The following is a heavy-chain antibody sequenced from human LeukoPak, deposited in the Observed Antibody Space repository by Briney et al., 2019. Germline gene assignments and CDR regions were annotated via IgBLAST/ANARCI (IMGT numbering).Heavy chain of an antibody. CDR1: GFTFDDYA. D-gene: IGHD6-19*01. CDR2: ISWNSGSI. V-gene: IGHV3-9*01. J-gene: IGHJ4*02. Sequence: PGGSLRLSCAASGFTFDDYAMHWVRQAPGKGLEWVSCISWNSGSIGYADSVKGRFAISRDNAKNSLYLQMNSLRAEDTALYYCTKENRGPIAVAGAFDYWGQGTLVTVSS. CDR3: TKENRGPIAVAGAFDY.